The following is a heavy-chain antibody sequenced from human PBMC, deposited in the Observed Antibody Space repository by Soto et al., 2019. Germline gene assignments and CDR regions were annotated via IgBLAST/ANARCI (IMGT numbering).Heavy chain of an antibody. CDR2: IKKRADGGTA. CDR1: GFTFSNAW. CDR3: VRGGGGGQFDS. D-gene: IGHD2-21*01. V-gene: IGHV3-15*01. J-gene: IGHJ4*02. Sequence: GGSLRLSCAASGFTFSNAWMNWVRQAPGKVLEWVGRIKKRADGGTADHATPVKGRHTISRDNAKNSLSLQMNSLRVEDTAVYYCVRGGGGGQFDSWGQGAQVTVSS.